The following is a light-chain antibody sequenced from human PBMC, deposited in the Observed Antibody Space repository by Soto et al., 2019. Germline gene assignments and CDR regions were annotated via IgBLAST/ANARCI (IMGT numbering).Light chain of an antibody. J-gene: IGKJ2*01. Sequence: EIMMTQSPGTLSLSPGERATLSCRASQSVTSNYLAWYQQKPGQAPRLLIYSASTRATGVPARFSGSGSGTEFTLTISSLQSEDFAVYYCQQYNTWPPYTFGQGTKVDIK. CDR2: SAS. CDR3: QQYNTWPPYT. CDR1: QSVTSN. V-gene: IGKV3-15*01.